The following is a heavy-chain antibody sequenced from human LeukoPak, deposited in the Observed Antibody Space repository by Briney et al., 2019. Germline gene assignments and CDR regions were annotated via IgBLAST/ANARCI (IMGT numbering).Heavy chain of an antibody. CDR2: IHYSGSS. J-gene: IGHJ5*02. CDR3: ATRRMSGSSWFDP. Sequence: SETLSLTCTVSGGSISNHYWSWIRQPAGKGLEWIGYIHYSGSSNYNPSLKSRVTISVDTSKNQFSLKLSSVTAADTAVYYCATRRMSGSSWFDPWGQGTLVTVSS. CDR1: GGSISNHY. D-gene: IGHD5-12*01. V-gene: IGHV4-59*08.